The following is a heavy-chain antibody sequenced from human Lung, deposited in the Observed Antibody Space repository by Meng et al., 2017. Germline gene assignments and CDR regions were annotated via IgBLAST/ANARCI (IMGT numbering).Heavy chain of an antibody. D-gene: IGHD6-13*01. V-gene: IGHV3-23*01. CDR3: AKERRGQQLVGRGPFDY. J-gene: IGHJ4*02. CDR2: ISGSGGST. Sequence: GESLKISCAASGFTFSSYAMSWVRQAPGKGLEWVSAISGSGGSTYYADSVKGRFTISRDNSKNTLYLQMNSLRAEDTAVYYCAKERRGQQLVGRGPFDYWGQGILVVASS. CDR1: GFTFSSYA.